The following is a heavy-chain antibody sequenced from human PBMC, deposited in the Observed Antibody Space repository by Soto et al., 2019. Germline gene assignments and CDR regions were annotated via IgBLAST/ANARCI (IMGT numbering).Heavy chain of an antibody. CDR3: ASNLTAAAGRGLHGA. V-gene: IGHV3-23*01. CDR1: GFTFSSYA. Sequence: GGSLRLSCAASGFTFSSYAMSWVRQAPGKGLEWVSAISGSGGSTYYADSVKGRFTISRDNSKNTLYLQMNSLRAEDTDVYYCASNLTAAAGRGLHGAWGQGTLVTVSS. CDR2: ISGSGGST. D-gene: IGHD6-13*01. J-gene: IGHJ5*02.